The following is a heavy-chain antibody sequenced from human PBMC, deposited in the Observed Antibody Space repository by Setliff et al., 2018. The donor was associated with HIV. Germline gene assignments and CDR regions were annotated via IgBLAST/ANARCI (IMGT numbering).Heavy chain of an antibody. CDR1: GFTFSSYS. J-gene: IGHJ3*02. D-gene: IGHD3-10*01. CDR2: ISSSSSYI. V-gene: IGHV3-21*01. CDR3: ARVEPGGSQAFDI. Sequence: LSLTCTASGFTFSSYSMNWVRQAPGKGLEWVSSISSSSSYIYYADSVKGRFTISRDNAKNSLYLQMNSLRAEDTAVYYCARVEPGGSQAFDIWGQGTMVT.